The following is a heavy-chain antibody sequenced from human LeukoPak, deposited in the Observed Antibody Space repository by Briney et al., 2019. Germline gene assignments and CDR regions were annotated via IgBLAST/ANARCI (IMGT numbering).Heavy chain of an antibody. V-gene: IGHV3-30-3*01. CDR3: ARDHVVVPAAMAGGGWRSYYFDY. J-gene: IGHJ4*02. CDR1: GFTFSSYA. D-gene: IGHD2-2*01. Sequence: PGWSLRLSCAASGFTFSSYAMHWVRQATGKGLEWVAVISYDGSNKYYADSVKGRFTISRDNSKNTLYLQMNSLRAEDTAVYYCARDHVVVPAAMAGGGWRSYYFDYWGQGTLVTVSS. CDR2: ISYDGSNK.